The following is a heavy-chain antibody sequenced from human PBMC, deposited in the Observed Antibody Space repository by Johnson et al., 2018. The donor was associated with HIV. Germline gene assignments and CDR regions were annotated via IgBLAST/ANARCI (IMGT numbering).Heavy chain of an antibody. D-gene: IGHD1-1*01. J-gene: IGHJ3*02. CDR2: ISSSGSTT. V-gene: IGHV3-11*01. CDR3: ARREGTTGTFSAFDI. CDR1: GFTFSDYY. Sequence: HVQLVESGGGLVKPGGSLRLSCAASGFTFSDYYMHWIRQAPGKGLEWVSYISSSGSTTYYADSLKGRFTVSRDNAKNSLSLQMNSLRAEDTALYYCARREGTTGTFSAFDIWGQGTMVTVSS.